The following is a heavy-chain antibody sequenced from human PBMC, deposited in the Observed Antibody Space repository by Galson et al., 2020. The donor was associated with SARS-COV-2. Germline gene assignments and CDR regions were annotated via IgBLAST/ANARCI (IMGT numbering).Heavy chain of an antibody. Sequence: GESLKISCAASGFTFSSYWMSWVRQAPGKGLEWVANIKEDGSEKYYVDSVKGRFTISRDNAKNSLYLQMNSLRAEDTAVYYCATSGSLDYSDQTTLVPLSS. CDR1: GFTFSSYW. V-gene: IGHV3-7*01. CDR3: ATSGSLDY. CDR2: IKEDGSEK. J-gene: IGHJ4*02. D-gene: IGHD3-10*01.